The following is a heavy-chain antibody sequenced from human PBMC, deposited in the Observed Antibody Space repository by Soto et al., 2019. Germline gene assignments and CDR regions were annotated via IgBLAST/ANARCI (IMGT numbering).Heavy chain of an antibody. J-gene: IGHJ4*02. Sequence: QLQLQESGPGLVKPSETLSLTCTVSGASIVSSNLSWGWVRQPPGKGPEWIGSIYESGSTYFNPSLQSRVTMSVDTSKNQFSLHLTSVTAADTAMYYCARLGVWGSYRPQYFDHWGQGTLVTVSS. V-gene: IGHV4-39*01. CDR1: GASIVSSNLS. CDR2: IYESGST. D-gene: IGHD3-16*02. CDR3: ARLGVWGSYRPQYFDH.